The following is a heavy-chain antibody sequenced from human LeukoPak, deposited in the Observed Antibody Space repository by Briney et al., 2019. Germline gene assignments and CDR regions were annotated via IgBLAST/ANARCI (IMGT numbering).Heavy chain of an antibody. J-gene: IGHJ4*02. V-gene: IGHV5-51*01. CDR3: ARLLGQNRALDY. CDR2: IYPGDSDDT. Sequence: GESLKISCKGSGYSFTSYWIGWVRRMPGKGLDWMGIIYPGDSDDTTYSPSFQGQVTFSADKSISTAYLRWSSLQASDTAIYYCARLLGQNRALDYWGQGTLVTVSS. CDR1: GYSFTSYW.